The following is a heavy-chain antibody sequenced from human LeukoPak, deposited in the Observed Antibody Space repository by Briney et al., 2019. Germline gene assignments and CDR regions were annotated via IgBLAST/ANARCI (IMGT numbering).Heavy chain of an antibody. J-gene: IGHJ4*02. CDR1: GCTFTSYD. CDR3: ARTSRVATMTPVQATFGY. CDR2: MNPNSGNT. D-gene: IGHD5-12*01. Sequence: ASVKVSCKASGCTFTSYDINWVRQATGQGLEWMGWMNPNSGNTGYAQKFQGRVTITRNTSISTAYMELSSLRSEDTAVYYCARTSRVATMTPVQATFGYWGQGTLVTVSS. V-gene: IGHV1-8*03.